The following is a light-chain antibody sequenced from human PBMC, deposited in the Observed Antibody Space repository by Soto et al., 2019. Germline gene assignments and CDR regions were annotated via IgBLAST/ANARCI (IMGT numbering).Light chain of an antibody. CDR2: GVS. CDR1: QGLRSN. J-gene: IGKJ5*01. V-gene: IGKV3-11*01. CDR3: QQRSDWPIT. Sequence: EIVMTQSPATLSVSPGDRVTLSCRASQGLRSNLAWYQQKPGQAPRLLIFGVSTRAAGIPARFSGSGSGTDFTLTITSLEPEDFAVYSCQQRSDWPITFGQGTRLEIK.